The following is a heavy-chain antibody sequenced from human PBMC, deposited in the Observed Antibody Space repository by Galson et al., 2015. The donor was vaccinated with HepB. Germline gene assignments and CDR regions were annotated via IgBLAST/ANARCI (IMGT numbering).Heavy chain of an antibody. D-gene: IGHD6-13*01. Sequence: SLRLSCAASGFTFSSYGMHWVRQAPGKGLEWVAVIWYGGSNKYYADSVKGRFTISRDNSKNTLYLQMNSLRAEDTAVYYCARDGGPAATNGMDVWGQGTTVTVSS. CDR1: GFTFSSYG. CDR3: ARDGGPAATNGMDV. V-gene: IGHV3-33*01. CDR2: IWYGGSNK. J-gene: IGHJ6*02.